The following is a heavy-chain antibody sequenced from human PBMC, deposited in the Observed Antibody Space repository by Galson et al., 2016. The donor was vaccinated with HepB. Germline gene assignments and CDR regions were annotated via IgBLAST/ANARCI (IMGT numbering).Heavy chain of an antibody. CDR1: GFTFSRFA. V-gene: IGHV3-23*01. CDR2: ISGNSDST. CDR3: AKVHDRSGYVRAWGAYYCDY. J-gene: IGHJ4*02. Sequence: SLRLSCAASGFTFSRFAVSWVRQAPGKGLEWVSFISGNSDSTMYADSVKGRFIISRDNSTTTLYLQMNNLRDEDTAVDYCAKVHDRSGYVRAWGAYYCDYWGKGNLVTVSS. D-gene: IGHD3-22*01.